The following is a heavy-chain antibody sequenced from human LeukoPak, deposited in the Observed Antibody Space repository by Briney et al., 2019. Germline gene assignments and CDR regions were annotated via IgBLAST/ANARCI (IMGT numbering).Heavy chain of an antibody. J-gene: IGHJ4*02. CDR2: IGGSGGGT. CDR1: GFTFSDYA. CDR3: AKQGGFGELLHPWDF. V-gene: IGHV3-23*01. Sequence: GGSQRRSCAASGFTFSDYAMSCIRQAPGKGLEWVSTIGGSGGGTYYADSVKGRFTMSRDNSKSTVYVQMDSLRAGDTAVYYCAKQGGFGELLHPWDFWGQKNQVTVSS. D-gene: IGHD3-10*01.